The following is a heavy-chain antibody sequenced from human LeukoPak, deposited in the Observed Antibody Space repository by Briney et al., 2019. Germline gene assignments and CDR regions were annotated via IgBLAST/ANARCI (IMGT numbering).Heavy chain of an antibody. J-gene: IGHJ4*02. CDR1: GFTFSNYA. CDR3: AKDLRSGDLLPDY. V-gene: IGHV3-23*01. Sequence: PGGSLRLSCAASGFTFSNYAMSWVRQAPGKGLEWVSTIGGRGGSTYYADSVKGRFTISRDNSKNTLSVQMNSLRAEDTAVYYCAKDLRSGDLLPDYWGQGTLVTVSS. CDR2: IGGRGGST. D-gene: IGHD1-26*01.